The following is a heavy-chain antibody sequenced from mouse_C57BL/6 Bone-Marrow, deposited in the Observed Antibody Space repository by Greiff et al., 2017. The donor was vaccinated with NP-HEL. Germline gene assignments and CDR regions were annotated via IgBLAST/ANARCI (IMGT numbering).Heavy chain of an antibody. Sequence: VQLQQPGAELVKPGASVKMSCKASGYSFTSYWITWVKQRPGQGLEWIGDIYPGSGSTNYNEKFKSKATLTVDTSSSTAYMQLSSLTSEDAAVYYCARGHYVSSRDYFDYWGQGTTLTVSS. CDR3: ARGHYVSSRDYFDY. V-gene: IGHV1-55*01. CDR2: IYPGSGST. J-gene: IGHJ2*01. D-gene: IGHD1-1*01. CDR1: GYSFTSYW.